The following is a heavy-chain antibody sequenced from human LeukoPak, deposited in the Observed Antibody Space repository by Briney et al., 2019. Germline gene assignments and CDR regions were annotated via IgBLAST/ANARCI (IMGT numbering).Heavy chain of an antibody. V-gene: IGHV3-11*03. Sequence: PGGSLRLSCAASGFTFSDYYMSWIRQPPGKGLEWVSYISGSTTYTNYADSVMGRFTISRDNSKNTLYLQMNSLRAEDTAIYYCASRGSSRAKWDYWGQGTLVTVSS. D-gene: IGHD6-6*01. J-gene: IGHJ4*02. CDR2: ISGSTTYT. CDR1: GFTFSDYY. CDR3: ASRGSSRAKWDY.